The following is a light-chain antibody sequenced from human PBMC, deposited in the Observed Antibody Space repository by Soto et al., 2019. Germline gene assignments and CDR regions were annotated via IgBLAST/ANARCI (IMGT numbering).Light chain of an antibody. CDR2: EVS. J-gene: IGKJ1*01. V-gene: IGKV2D-29*01. Sequence: DIVMTQTPRSLSVTPGQPASISCRSSQSFLHFGEKNYLYWYLQKPGQPPQLLIYEVSNRFSGVPDRFSGSGSGTDFTLQISRVEAEDVGIYYCMQSIQVPWTFGQGTKVEI. CDR1: QSFLHFGEKNY. CDR3: MQSIQVPWT.